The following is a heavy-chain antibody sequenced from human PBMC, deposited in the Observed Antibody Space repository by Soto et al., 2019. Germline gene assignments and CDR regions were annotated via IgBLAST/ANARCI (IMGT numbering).Heavy chain of an antibody. CDR3: ARGSLRFYNSSYYYYGMDF. J-gene: IGHJ6*02. CDR1: GGSISSYY. D-gene: IGHD3-3*01. Sequence: SETLSLTCTVSGGSISSYYWSWIRQPAGKGLEWIGRIYTSGSTNYNPSLKSRVTMSVDTSKNQFSLKLSSVTAADTAVYYCARGSLRFYNSSYYYYGMDFWGQGTTVTVSS. V-gene: IGHV4-4*07. CDR2: IYTSGST.